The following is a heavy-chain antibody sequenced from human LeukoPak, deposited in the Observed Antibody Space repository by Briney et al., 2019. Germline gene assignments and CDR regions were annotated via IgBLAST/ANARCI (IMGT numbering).Heavy chain of an antibody. D-gene: IGHD5-12*01. CDR1: GFAFSTYT. V-gene: IGHV3-30*04. CDR2: ISYDGRRK. CDR3: VRDYSGYDHAFDM. J-gene: IGHJ3*02. Sequence: PGMSLRLSCTVSGFAFSTYTMHWVRRAPGKGLEWVALISYDGRRKYYADFVRGRFTISRDNSKNTHYLQMNSLRAEDTAVYYCVRDYSGYDHAFDMWGQGTKVTVSS.